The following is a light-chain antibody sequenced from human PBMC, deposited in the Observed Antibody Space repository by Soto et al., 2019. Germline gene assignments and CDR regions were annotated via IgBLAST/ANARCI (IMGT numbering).Light chain of an antibody. V-gene: IGKV3-20*01. J-gene: IGKJ2*01. CDR2: GAS. CDR3: QQYGSSPPYT. Sequence: EIVLTQSPGTLSLSPGERATLSCRASHSVSSSYLAWYQQNPGQAPRLLIYGASSRATGIPDRFSGSGSGTDFTLTISILEPEDFAVYYCQQYGSSPPYTFGQGTKLEIK. CDR1: HSVSSSY.